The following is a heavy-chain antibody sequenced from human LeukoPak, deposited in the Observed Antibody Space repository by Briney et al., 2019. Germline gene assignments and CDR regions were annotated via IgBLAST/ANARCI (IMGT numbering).Heavy chain of an antibody. D-gene: IGHD6-19*01. J-gene: IGHJ4*02. CDR2: ISGSGGST. V-gene: IGHV3-23*01. Sequence: GGSLRLSCAASGFTFSIYAMSWVRQAPGKGLEWVSNISGSGGSTYYADSVKGRFTISRDNSKNTLYLQMNSLRAEDTAAYYCAKDQGSGWYRVDFDYWGQGTLVTVSS. CDR1: GFTFSIYA. CDR3: AKDQGSGWYRVDFDY.